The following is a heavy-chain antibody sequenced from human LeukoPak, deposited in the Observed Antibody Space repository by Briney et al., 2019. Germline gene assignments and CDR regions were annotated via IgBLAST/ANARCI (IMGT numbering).Heavy chain of an antibody. CDR1: GGTFSSYA. V-gene: IGHV1-69*05. Sequence: AASVKVSCKASGGTFSSYAISWVRQAPGQGLEWMGRIIPIFGTANYAQKFQGRVTITTDESTSTAYMELRSLRSDDTAVYYCARDRGGEQWLVLWDYWGQGTLVTVSS. D-gene: IGHD6-19*01. CDR2: IIPIFGTA. CDR3: ARDRGGEQWLVLWDY. J-gene: IGHJ4*02.